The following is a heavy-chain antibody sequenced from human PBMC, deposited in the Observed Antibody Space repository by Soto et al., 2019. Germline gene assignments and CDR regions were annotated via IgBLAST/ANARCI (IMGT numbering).Heavy chain of an antibody. J-gene: IGHJ4*02. V-gene: IGHV4-4*02. Sequence: PSETLSLTCAVSGGSISSSSWWSWVRQPPGKGLEWIGYIYHSGSTYYNPSLKSRVTISVDRSKNQFSLKLSSVTAADTAVYYCARVFGYSYGRFDYWGQGTLVTVSS. CDR2: IYHSGST. D-gene: IGHD5-18*01. CDR1: GGSISSSSW. CDR3: ARVFGYSYGRFDY.